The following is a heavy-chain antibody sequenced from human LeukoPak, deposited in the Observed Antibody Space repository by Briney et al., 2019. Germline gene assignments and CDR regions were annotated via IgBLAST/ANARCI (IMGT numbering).Heavy chain of an antibody. CDR3: ARDSLSFGELSVDY. CDR1: GYTFTSYG. D-gene: IGHD3-10*01. V-gene: IGHV1-18*01. Sequence: ASVKVSCKPSGYTFTSYGISWVRQAPGQGLEWMGWISAYNDNTNYAQKLQGRVTMTTDTSTSTAYMELRSLRSDDTALYYCARDSLSFGELSVDYWGQGTLVTVSS. CDR2: ISAYNDNT. J-gene: IGHJ4*02.